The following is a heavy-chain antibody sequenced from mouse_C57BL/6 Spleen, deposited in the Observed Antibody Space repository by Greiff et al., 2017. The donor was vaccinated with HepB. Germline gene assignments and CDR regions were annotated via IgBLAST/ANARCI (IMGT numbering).Heavy chain of an antibody. D-gene: IGHD2-1*01. CDR3: ARWGNYGYAMDY. CDR2: ISSGSSTI. CDR1: GFTFSDYG. V-gene: IGHV5-17*01. Sequence: EVKLMESGGGLVKPGGSLKLSCAASGFTFSDYGMHWVRQAPEKGLEWVAYISSGSSTIYYADTVKGRFTISRDNAKNTLFLQMTSLRSEDTAMYYCARWGNYGYAMDYWGQGTSVTVSS. J-gene: IGHJ4*01.